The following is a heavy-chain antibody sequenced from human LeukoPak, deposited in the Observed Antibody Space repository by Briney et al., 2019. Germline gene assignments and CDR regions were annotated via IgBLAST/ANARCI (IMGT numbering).Heavy chain of an antibody. V-gene: IGHV1-8*03. CDR2: MNPNSGNT. CDR3: ARVRNYYYYMDV. Sequence: ASVKVSCKASVYTFTSYDINWVRQATGQGLEWMGWMNPNSGNTGYAQKFQGRVTITRNTSISTAYMELSSLRSEDTAVYYCARVRNYYYYMDVWGKGTTITVSS. J-gene: IGHJ6*03. CDR1: VYTFTSYD. D-gene: IGHD4-17*01.